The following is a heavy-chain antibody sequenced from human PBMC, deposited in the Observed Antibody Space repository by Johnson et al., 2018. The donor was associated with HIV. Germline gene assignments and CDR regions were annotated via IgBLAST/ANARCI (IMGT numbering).Heavy chain of an antibody. J-gene: IGHJ3*02. CDR2: LSGSGGSK. D-gene: IGHD2-8*01. CDR1: GFTFSSYA. CDR3: MLRTHAEKAFDI. Sequence: VQLVESGGGLVQPGGSLRLSCAASGFTFSSYAMSWVRQAPGKGLEWVSALSGSGGSKYYADSVKGRFTISRDNSKNTLYLQMNSLRAEDTAVYYCMLRTHAEKAFDIWGQGTMVTVSS. V-gene: IGHV3-23*04.